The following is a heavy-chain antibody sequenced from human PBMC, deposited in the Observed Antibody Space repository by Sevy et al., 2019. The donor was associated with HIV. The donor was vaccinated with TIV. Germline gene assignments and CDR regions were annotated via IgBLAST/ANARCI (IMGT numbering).Heavy chain of an antibody. J-gene: IGHJ4*02. D-gene: IGHD3-16*01. V-gene: IGHV3-30*14. CDR3: ARDRGEILHSAFDY. Sequence: GGSLRLSCAASGFRFSDYSMHWVRQAPGKGLEWVAVISYDGRNNNYNVDSVKGRFTISRDNSKNTLFLQMNSLRAEDSAIYYCARDRGEILHSAFDYWGQGTLVTVSS. CDR2: ISYDGRNNN. CDR1: GFRFSDYS.